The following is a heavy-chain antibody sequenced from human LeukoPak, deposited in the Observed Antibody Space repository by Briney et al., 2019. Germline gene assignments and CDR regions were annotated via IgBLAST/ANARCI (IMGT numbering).Heavy chain of an antibody. CDR2: TSHDGGNK. Sequence: GRSLRLSCAASGFTFSNYGMHWVRQAPGKGPEWVAVTSHDGGNKYYADSVRGRFTISRDISKNTLYMQMDNLRAEDTGVYYCARDRSNCFDPWGQGTLVTVSS. J-gene: IGHJ5*02. V-gene: IGHV3-30*03. CDR3: ARDRSNCFDP. CDR1: GFTFSNYG.